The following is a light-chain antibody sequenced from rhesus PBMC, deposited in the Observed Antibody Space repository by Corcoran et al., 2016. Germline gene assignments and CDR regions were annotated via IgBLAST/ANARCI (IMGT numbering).Light chain of an antibody. Sequence: DIQMTQSPSSLSASVGDRVTITCPASQSLSNYLNWYQQKPGKIPKLLIYKASSLQSGIPSRFSGSGSGTDFTLTISSLQPEDFSTYYCQQGYSYPLTFGGGTKVELK. CDR1: QSLSNY. CDR3: QQGYSYPLT. CDR2: KAS. J-gene: IGKJ4*01. V-gene: IGKV1S9*01.